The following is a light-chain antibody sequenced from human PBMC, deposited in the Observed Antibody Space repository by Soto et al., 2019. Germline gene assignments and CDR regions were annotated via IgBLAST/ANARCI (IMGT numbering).Light chain of an antibody. V-gene: IGKV3D-15*01. CDR3: QQYNSYSGT. J-gene: IGKJ1*01. Sequence: EIVMTQPPATLSVTPGERATLSCRASQSVSSNLAWYQQKPGQAPRLLIYDASNRATGIPARFSGTGSGTDFTLTISSLQPDDFATYYCQQYNSYSGTFGQGTKVDTK. CDR2: DAS. CDR1: QSVSSN.